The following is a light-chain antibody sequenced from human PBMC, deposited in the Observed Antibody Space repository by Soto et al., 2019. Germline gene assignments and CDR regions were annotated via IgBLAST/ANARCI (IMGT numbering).Light chain of an antibody. CDR3: SSYTSSTTLDVV. CDR2: EVT. Sequence: QSVLTQPASVSGSPGQSITISCTGTSSDVGGHNYVSWYQQHPGTAPKLMIYEVTNRPSGVSNRFSGSKSGNTASLTISGLQDEDEADYYCSSYTSSTTLDVVFGGGTKVTVL. CDR1: SSDVGGHNY. V-gene: IGLV2-14*01. J-gene: IGLJ2*01.